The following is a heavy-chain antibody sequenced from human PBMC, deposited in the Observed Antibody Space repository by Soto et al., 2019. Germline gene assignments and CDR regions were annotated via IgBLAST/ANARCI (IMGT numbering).Heavy chain of an antibody. V-gene: IGHV4-39*01. J-gene: IGHJ6*02. Sequence: SETLSHTCDVSGGAIDNSHSFWGWVRQPPGKGLEFIGSVYYSGGAYYSPSLKSRVTVSVDTSKNQFSLKLSSVTAADTAVYYCARGRGLRGYYYYGMDVWGQGTTVTVSS. CDR3: ARGRGLRGYYYYGMDV. CDR2: VYYSGGA. CDR1: GGAIDNSHSF. D-gene: IGHD4-17*01.